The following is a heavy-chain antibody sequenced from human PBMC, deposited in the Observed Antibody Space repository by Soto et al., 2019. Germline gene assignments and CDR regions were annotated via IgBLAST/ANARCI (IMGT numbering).Heavy chain of an antibody. CDR3: AKASSSIAAPPDWFDP. V-gene: IGHV3-30*18. CDR1: GFTFSSYG. Sequence: QVQLVESGGGVVQPGRSLRLSCAASGFTFSSYGMHWVRQAPGKGLEWVAVISYDGSNKYYADSVKGRFTISRDNSKNTLYLQMNSLRAEDTAVYYCAKASSSIAAPPDWFDPWGQGTLVTVSS. CDR2: ISYDGSNK. D-gene: IGHD6-6*01. J-gene: IGHJ5*02.